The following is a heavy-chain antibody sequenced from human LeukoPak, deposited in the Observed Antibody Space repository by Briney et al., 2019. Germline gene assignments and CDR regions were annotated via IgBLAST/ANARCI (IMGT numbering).Heavy chain of an antibody. V-gene: IGHV3-11*01. CDR2: ISSSGSI. CDR1: GFTFSDNY. J-gene: IGHJ4*02. D-gene: IGHD1-26*01. Sequence: GGSLRLSCAASGFTFSDNYMSWIRQAPGKGLEWVSYISSSGSIYYADSVKGRFTISRDNSKNTLYLQMNSLRAEDTAVYYCATPSGSYYYWGQGTLVTVSS. CDR3: ATPSGSYYY.